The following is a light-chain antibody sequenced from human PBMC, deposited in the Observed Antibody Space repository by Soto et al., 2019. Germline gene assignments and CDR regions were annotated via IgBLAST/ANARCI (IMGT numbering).Light chain of an antibody. CDR2: GAS. J-gene: IGKJ2*01. V-gene: IGKV3-15*01. CDR3: QQYNNWPPYT. CDR1: QSVSSN. Sequence: EIVMTQSPATLSVYPGERATLSCRASQSVSSNVAWYQQKHGQAPRLLIYGASTRATGIPARFSGSGSGTEFTLTISRLKSEDFAVYYCQQYNNWPPYTFGQGTKLEIK.